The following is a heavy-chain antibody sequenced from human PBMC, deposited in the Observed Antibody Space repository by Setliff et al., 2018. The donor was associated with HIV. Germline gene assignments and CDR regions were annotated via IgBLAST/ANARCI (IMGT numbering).Heavy chain of an antibody. CDR3: ARVSDTGVDPQTHRDY. CDR2: INTNTGNP. CDR1: GYTLTNYA. V-gene: IGHV7-4-1*02. D-gene: IGHD2-21*01. Sequence: ASVKVSCKTSGYTLTNYALNWVRQAPGQGLEWMGWINTNTGNPTYAQGFTGRFVFSLDTSVSTAYLQISSLKAEDSAIYYCARVSDTGVDPQTHRDYWGQGTPVTV. J-gene: IGHJ4*02.